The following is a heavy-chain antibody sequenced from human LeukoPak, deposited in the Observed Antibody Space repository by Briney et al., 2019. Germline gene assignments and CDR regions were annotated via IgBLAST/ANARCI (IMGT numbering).Heavy chain of an antibody. V-gene: IGHV1-2*04. D-gene: IGHD3-22*01. CDR2: INPNSGGT. CDR1: GYTFTGYY. J-gene: IGHJ3*02. Sequence: ASVKVSCKASGYTFTGYYMHWVRQAPGQGLEWMGWINPNSGGTNYAQKFQGWVTMTRDTSISTAYMELSRLRSDDTAVYYCATIGGYDSSGQQPDAFDIWGQGTMVTVSS. CDR3: ATIGGYDSSGQQPDAFDI.